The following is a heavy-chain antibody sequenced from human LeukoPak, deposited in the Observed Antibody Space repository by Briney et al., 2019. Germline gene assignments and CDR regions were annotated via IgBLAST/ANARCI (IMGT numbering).Heavy chain of an antibody. Sequence: GGSLRLSCAASGFTFSSYAMSWVRQAPGKGLEWVSVISGSGGSTYYADSVKGRFTISRDNSKNTLYLQMNSLRAEDTAVYYRAKVRSSGRFLDYWGQGTLVTVSS. CDR1: GFTFSSYA. D-gene: IGHD6-19*01. J-gene: IGHJ4*02. CDR3: AKVRSSGRFLDY. CDR2: ISGSGGST. V-gene: IGHV3-23*01.